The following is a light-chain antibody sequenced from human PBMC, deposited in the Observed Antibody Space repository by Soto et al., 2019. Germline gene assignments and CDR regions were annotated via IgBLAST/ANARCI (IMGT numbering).Light chain of an antibody. J-gene: IGKJ1*01. CDR2: GAS. CDR3: QQYVTSPWA. V-gene: IGKV3-20*01. CDR1: QSVSSSF. Sequence: EIVLTQSPGTLSLSPGERATLSCRASQSVSSSFLAWYQQKPGQAPRLLIYGASNSATGIPDRFSGSGFGTDFTLIIRRLEPEDFAVYYCQQYVTSPWAFGQGTKVAIE.